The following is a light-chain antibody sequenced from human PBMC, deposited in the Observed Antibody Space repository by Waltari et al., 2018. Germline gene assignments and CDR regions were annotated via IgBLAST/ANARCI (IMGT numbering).Light chain of an antibody. CDR2: GTT. J-gene: IGLJ3*02. Sequence: QSVLTQPPSMSGAPGQKVTIPCTGGSSNFGAGYDVHWYQQFPGTAPKLLLFGTTNRPSGVPGRFSGSRSGTAASLAIAGLQSEDEAVYYCQSFDSSLSASVFGGGTKLTVL. CDR3: QSFDSSLSASV. CDR1: SSNFGAGYD. V-gene: IGLV1-40*01.